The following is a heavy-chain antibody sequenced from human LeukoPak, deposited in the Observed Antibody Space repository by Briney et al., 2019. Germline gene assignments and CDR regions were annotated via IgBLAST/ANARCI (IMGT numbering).Heavy chain of an antibody. D-gene: IGHD2-15*01. CDR2: IYYSGST. CDR3: ARSVEGYCSGGSCYSYYYYMDV. Sequence: SETLSLTCTVSGGSISRYYWSWIRQPPGKGLEWLGYIYYSGSTNYNPSLKGRVTISVDTSKNQFSLKLSSVTAADTAVYYCARSVEGYCSGGSCYSYYYYMDVWGKGTTVTVSS. J-gene: IGHJ6*03. CDR1: GGSISRYY. V-gene: IGHV4-59*01.